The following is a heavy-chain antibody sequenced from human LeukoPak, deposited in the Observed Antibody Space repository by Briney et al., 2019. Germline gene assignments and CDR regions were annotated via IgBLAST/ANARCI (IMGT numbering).Heavy chain of an antibody. CDR1: GYTFTGYY. Sequence: GASVKVSCKASGYTFTGYYMHWVRQAPGQGLEWMGRIIPIFGIANYAQKFQGRVTITADKSTSTAYMELSSLRSEDTAVYYCARVRYSGYDFLWGQGTLVTVSS. J-gene: IGHJ4*02. CDR2: IIPIFGIA. D-gene: IGHD5-12*01. CDR3: ARVRYSGYDFL. V-gene: IGHV1-69*04.